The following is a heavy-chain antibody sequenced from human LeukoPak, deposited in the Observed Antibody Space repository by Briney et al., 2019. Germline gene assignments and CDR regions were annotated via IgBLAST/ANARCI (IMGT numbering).Heavy chain of an antibody. CDR1: GYTFTTYG. CDR2: ISAYNGNT. Sequence: ASVKVSCKASGYTFTTYGISWVRQAPGQGLEWMGWISAYNGNTNYAQKFQGRVTMTTDTSTSTAYMELRSLRSDDTAVYYCARVVTAVTTFRWFDPWGQGTLVTVSS. J-gene: IGHJ5*02. D-gene: IGHD4-17*01. V-gene: IGHV1-18*01. CDR3: ARVVTAVTTFRWFDP.